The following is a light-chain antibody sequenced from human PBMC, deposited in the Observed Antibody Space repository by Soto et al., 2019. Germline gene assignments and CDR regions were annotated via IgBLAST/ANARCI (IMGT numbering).Light chain of an antibody. CDR1: SSDVGGYNY. CDR3: SSYTRASTLVYL. J-gene: IGLJ1*01. V-gene: IGLV2-14*01. Sequence: QSALTQPASVSGSPGQSFTISCTGTSSDVGGYNYVSWYQQHPGIAPKLLIYGVTNRPSGVPTRFSVSKSGNTASLTISGLQAEDEADYHCSSYTRASTLVYLFGTGTKLTVL. CDR2: GVT.